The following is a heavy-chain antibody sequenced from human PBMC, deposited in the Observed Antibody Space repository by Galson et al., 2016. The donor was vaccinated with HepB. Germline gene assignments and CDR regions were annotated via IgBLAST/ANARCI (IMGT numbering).Heavy chain of an antibody. Sequence: SLRLSCAASGFTFSSYAMTWVRQAPGEGLDRVSTISGSGDETNYADSVKGRFTFSRDNSKNTLYLQMTSLRAEDTAVYYCALGIAVTTSNSFWYFDLWGRGTLVTVSS. J-gene: IGHJ2*01. CDR3: ALGIAVTTSNSFWYFDL. CDR1: GFTFSSYA. CDR2: ISGSGDET. D-gene: IGHD2-21*01. V-gene: IGHV3-23*01.